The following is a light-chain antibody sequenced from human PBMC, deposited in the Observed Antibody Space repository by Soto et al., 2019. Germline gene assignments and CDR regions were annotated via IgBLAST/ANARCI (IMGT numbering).Light chain of an antibody. Sequence: QSALTQPPSASGSPGQSVTISCTGTSSDVGGYNYVSWYQQHPGKAPKLMIYEVSKRPSGVPDRFSGSKSGNTASLTVSGLQAEDEADYYCQSADSSGTWVFGGGTKLTVL. CDR2: EVS. CDR3: QSADSSGTWV. CDR1: SSDVGGYNY. V-gene: IGLV2-8*01. J-gene: IGLJ3*02.